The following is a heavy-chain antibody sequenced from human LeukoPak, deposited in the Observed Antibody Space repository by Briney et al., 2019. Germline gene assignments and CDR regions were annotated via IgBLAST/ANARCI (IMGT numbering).Heavy chain of an antibody. J-gene: IGHJ4*02. CDR2: ISYDGSNK. CDR1: GFTFSSYA. D-gene: IGHD3-3*01. CDR3: ARDIPNWSPGDY. V-gene: IGHV3-30-3*01. Sequence: PGGSLRLSCAASGFTFSSYAMHWVRQAPGKGLEWVAVISYDGSNKYYSDSVKGRFTISRDNSKNTLYLQMDSLRVEDTAVYYCARDIPNWSPGDYWGQGTLVTVSS.